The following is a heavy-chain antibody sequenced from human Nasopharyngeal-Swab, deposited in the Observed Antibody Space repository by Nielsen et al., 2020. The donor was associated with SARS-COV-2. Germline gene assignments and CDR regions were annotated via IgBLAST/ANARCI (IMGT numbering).Heavy chain of an antibody. D-gene: IGHD3-3*01. CDR2: IYYSGST. CDR1: GGSISSYY. V-gene: IGHV4-59*01. Sequence: SETLSLTCTVSGGSISSYYWSWIRQPPGKGLVWIGYIYYSGSTNYNPSLKSRVTISVDTSKNQFSLKLSSVTAADTAVYYCARNNYDFWSCHWFDPWGQGTLVTVSS. CDR3: ARNNYDFWSCHWFDP. J-gene: IGHJ5*02.